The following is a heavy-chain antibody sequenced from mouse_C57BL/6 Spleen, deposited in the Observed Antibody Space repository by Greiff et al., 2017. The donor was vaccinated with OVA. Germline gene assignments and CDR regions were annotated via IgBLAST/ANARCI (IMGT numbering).Heavy chain of an antibody. J-gene: IGHJ2*01. CDR2: INPSTGGT. CDR3: ARSGTTVVARDYFDY. Sequence: EVQLKESGPELVKPGASVKISCKASGYSFTGYYMHWVKQSSEKSLEWIGEINPSTGGTSYNQKFKGKATLTVDKSSSTAYMQLKSLTSEDSAVYYCARSGTTVVARDYFDYWGQGTTLTVSS. CDR1: GYSFTGYY. D-gene: IGHD1-1*01. V-gene: IGHV1-43*01.